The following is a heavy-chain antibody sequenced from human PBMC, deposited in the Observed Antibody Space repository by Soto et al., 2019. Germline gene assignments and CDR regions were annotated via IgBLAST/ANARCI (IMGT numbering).Heavy chain of an antibody. J-gene: IGHJ4*02. CDR2: IWYDGSNK. D-gene: IGHD3-10*01. CDR1: GFTFSTYG. CDR3: WSLFLRGFGELLLDY. V-gene: IGHV3-33*01. Sequence: QVQLVESGGGVVQPGGSLRLSCAASGFTFSTYGMNWVRQAPGKGLEWVAVIWYDGSNKYYADSVMGRFTISRYNSKKQLYLQMNRMRAEDTAVYCCWSLFLRGFGELLLDYWVQGSLVTVSS.